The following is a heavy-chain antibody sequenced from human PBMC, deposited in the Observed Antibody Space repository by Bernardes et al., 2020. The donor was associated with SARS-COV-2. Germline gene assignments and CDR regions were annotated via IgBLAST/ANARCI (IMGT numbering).Heavy chain of an antibody. Sequence: GVLRLSCRGSEFTFSDYYMSWIRPGPGKGLEWVAYINSGGTTYYVDSVKGRFTISRDNSKSTLYLQMNSLRAEDTAVYYCVKVSGSYRLDYWGQGTLVTVSS. CDR3: VKVSGSYRLDY. D-gene: IGHD3-10*01. V-gene: IGHV3-11*01. CDR2: INSGGTT. J-gene: IGHJ4*02. CDR1: EFTFSDYY.